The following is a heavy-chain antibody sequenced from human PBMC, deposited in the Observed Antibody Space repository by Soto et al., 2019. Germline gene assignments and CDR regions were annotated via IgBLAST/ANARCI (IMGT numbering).Heavy chain of an antibody. Sequence: QVQLVQSGAEVKKPGASVKVSCKASGYTFTSYGISWVRQAPGQGLEWMGWISAYNGNTNYAQKLQGRVTTTTDTSTSTAYMELRGLRSDDTAVYYCARLRSGSYYEEWYYFDSWGQGTLVTVSS. CDR3: ARLRSGSYYEEWYYFDS. D-gene: IGHD1-26*01. V-gene: IGHV1-18*01. CDR2: ISAYNGNT. J-gene: IGHJ4*02. CDR1: GYTFTSYG.